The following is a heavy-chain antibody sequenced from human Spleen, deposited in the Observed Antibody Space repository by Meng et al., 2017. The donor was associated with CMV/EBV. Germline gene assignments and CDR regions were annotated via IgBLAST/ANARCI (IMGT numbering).Heavy chain of an antibody. V-gene: IGHV4-4*07. CDR2: IYTSGST. CDR3: ARDSSSSFDY. CDR1: GGSISSYY. J-gene: IGHJ4*02. Sequence: QWQGLGPGPLKPSSTLSSTGTVSGGSISSYYWSWLRQRAGKGLEWIGRIYTSGSTNYNPSLKSRVTMSVDTSKNPFSLKLSSVTAADTAVYYCARDSSSSFDYWGQGTLVTVFS. D-gene: IGHD6-6*01.